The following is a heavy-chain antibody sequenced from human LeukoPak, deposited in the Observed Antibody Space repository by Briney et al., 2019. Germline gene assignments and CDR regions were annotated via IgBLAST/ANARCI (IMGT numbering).Heavy chain of an antibody. V-gene: IGHV3-30*04. CDR1: GFTFSSYA. J-gene: IGHJ4*02. CDR2: ISYDGSDK. CDR3: ARDRVIAVAGTGGMDY. Sequence: PGGSLRLSCAASGFTFSSYAMHWVRQAPGKGLEWVAVISYDGSDKYYADSVKGRFTISRDNSKNTLYLQMNSLRAEDTAVYYCARDRVIAVAGTGGMDYWGQGTLVTVSS. D-gene: IGHD6-19*01.